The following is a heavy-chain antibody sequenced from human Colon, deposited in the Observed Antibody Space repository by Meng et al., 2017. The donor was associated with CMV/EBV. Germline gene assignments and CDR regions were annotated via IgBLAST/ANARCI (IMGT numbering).Heavy chain of an antibody. D-gene: IGHD5-18*01. CDR1: GFTFSAYP. Sequence: GGSLRLSCAASGFTFSAYPIHWVRQAPGKGLEWVAVISYDGSNKYYGDSVKGRFTISRDNSNNTLYLQMRSLIAEDTAVYYCAKHDTKYGYGSDYFEYWGQGILVTVSS. J-gene: IGHJ4*01. CDR2: ISYDGSNK. CDR3: AKHDTKYGYGSDYFEY. V-gene: IGHV3-30-3*02.